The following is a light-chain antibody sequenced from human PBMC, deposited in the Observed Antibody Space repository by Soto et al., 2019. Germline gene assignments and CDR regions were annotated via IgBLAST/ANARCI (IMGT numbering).Light chain of an antibody. CDR1: SSNIGSNA. J-gene: IGLJ3*02. V-gene: IGLV1-44*01. CDR3: AAWDGSLTGWV. Sequence: QSVLTQPPSASGTPGQRVTISCSGSSSNIGSNAVSWYQQLPGTAPKVLIYSNNQRPSGVPDRFSGSKSGTSASLAISGLRSEDEADYYCAAWDGSLTGWVFGGGTQLTVL. CDR2: SNN.